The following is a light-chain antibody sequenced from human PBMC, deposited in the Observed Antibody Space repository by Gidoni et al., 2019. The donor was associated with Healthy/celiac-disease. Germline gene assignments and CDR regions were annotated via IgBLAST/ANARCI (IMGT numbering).Light chain of an antibody. Sequence: QSALTQPPSASGSPGQSVTISCTGTSSDVGGYYCVSWYQQHPGKAPTLMIFEVSKRPSGVPDRFSGSKSGNTASLTVSGLQAEDEADYYCSAYAGSNNVVFGGGTKLTVL. CDR1: SSDVGGYYC. CDR3: SAYAGSNNVV. CDR2: EVS. V-gene: IGLV2-8*01. J-gene: IGLJ2*01.